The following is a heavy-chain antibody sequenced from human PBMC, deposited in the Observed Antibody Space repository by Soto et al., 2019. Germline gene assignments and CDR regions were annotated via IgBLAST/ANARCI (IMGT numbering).Heavy chain of an antibody. CDR3: ENSKLGSSG. Sequence: GGSLRLSCAASGFTFSSYGMHWVRQAPGKGLEWVAVISYDGSNKYYADSVKGRFTISRDNSKNTLYLQMNSLRAEDTAVYYCENSKLGSSGWGQGTLVTVSS. D-gene: IGHD6-19*01. CDR1: GFTFSSYG. CDR2: ISYDGSNK. J-gene: IGHJ4*02. V-gene: IGHV3-30*18.